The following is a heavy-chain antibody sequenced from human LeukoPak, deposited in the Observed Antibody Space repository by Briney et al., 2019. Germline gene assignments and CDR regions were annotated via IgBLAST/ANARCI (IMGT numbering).Heavy chain of an antibody. CDR2: IYHSGST. CDR3: ASSSSWPYFDY. Sequence: SETLSLTCTVSGYSISSGYYWGWIRQPPGKGLEWIGSIYHSGSTYYNPSLKSRVTISVDTSKNQFSLKLSSVTAADTAVYYCASSSSWPYFDYWGQGTLVTVSS. D-gene: IGHD6-13*01. J-gene: IGHJ4*02. V-gene: IGHV4-38-2*02. CDR1: GYSISSGYY.